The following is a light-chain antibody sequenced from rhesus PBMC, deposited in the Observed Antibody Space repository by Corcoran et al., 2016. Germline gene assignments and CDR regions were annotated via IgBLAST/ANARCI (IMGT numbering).Light chain of an antibody. V-gene: IGKV1-22*01. CDR3: LQYFSSPFT. CDR2: KAS. CDR1: QSISSW. Sequence: DIQMTQSPSSLSVSVGDTVTITCRASQSISSWLDWYQQQPGKAPKLLIFKASSLQRGVPSRFSGSGAGTYFTLTISSLQPEDFATYYCLQYFSSPFTFGPGTKLDIK. J-gene: IGKJ3*01.